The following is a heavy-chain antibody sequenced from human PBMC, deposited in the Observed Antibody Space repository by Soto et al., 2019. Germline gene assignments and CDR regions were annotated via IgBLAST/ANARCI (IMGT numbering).Heavy chain of an antibody. CDR2: IYYSGST. CDR3: ARAPAPLYSSSWYYFDY. V-gene: IGHV4-59*01. J-gene: IGHJ4*02. CDR1: GAFICSYN. D-gene: IGHD6-13*01. Sequence: EILYLISNVSGAFICSYNCNWIRQPPGKGLEWIGYIYYSGSTNYNPSLKSRVTISVDTSKNQFSLKLSSVTAADTAVYYCARAPAPLYSSSWYYFDYWGQGTLFTVSS.